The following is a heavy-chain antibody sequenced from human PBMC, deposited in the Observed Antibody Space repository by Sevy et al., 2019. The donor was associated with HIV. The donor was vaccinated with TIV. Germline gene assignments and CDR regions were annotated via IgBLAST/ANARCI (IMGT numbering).Heavy chain of an antibody. CDR1: GFTFSSYA. V-gene: IGHV3-23*01. CDR2: ISGSGGST. D-gene: IGHD3-10*01. J-gene: IGHJ3*02. CDR3: SESPEGYYGSGDAFDI. Sequence: GGSLRLSCAASGFTFSSYAMSWVRQAPGKGLEWVSAISGSGGSTYYADSVKGRFTISRDNSKNTRYLQINSLRAEDTAVYYCSESPEGYYGSGDAFDIWGQGTMVTVSS.